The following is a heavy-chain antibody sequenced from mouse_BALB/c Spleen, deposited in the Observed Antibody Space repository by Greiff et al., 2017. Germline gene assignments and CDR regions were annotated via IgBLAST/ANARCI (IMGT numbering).Heavy chain of an antibody. V-gene: IGHV1S22*01. CDR2: IYPGSGST. Sequence: LQQPGSELVRPGASVKLSCKASGYTFTSYWMHWVKQRPGQGLEWIGNIYPGSGSTNYDEKFKSKATLTVDTSSSTAYMQLSSLTSEDSAVYYGTRGDADYFDYWGQGTTLTVSS. CDR3: TRGDADYFDY. CDR1: GYTFTSYW. J-gene: IGHJ2*01.